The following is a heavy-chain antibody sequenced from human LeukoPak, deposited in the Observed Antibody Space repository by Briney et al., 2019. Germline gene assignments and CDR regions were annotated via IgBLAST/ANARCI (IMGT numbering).Heavy chain of an antibody. CDR3: AKCSGYYVDNWFDP. J-gene: IGHJ5*02. CDR2: ISYDGSNK. CDR1: GFTFSSYA. V-gene: IGHV3-30-3*02. D-gene: IGHD3-22*01. Sequence: SGRSLRLSCAASGFTFSSYAMHWVRQAPGKGLEWVAFISYDGSNKYYADSVKGRFTISRDNSKNTLYLQMNSLRAEDTAVYYCAKCSGYYVDNWFDPWGQGTLASVSS.